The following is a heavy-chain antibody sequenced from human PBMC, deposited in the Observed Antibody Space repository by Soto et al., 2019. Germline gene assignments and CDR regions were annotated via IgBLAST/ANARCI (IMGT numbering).Heavy chain of an antibody. D-gene: IGHD4-17*01. CDR3: ARYWDSLYGDYGWDYHY. CDR1: GYTFTSYG. CDR2: ISAYNGNT. V-gene: IGHV1-18*01. Sequence: ASVKVSCKASGYTFTSYGISWVRQAPGQGLEWMGWISAYNGNTNYAQKLQGRVTMTTDTSTSTAYMELRSLRSDDTAVYYCARYWDSLYGDYGWDYHYWGKGTLVTAPQ. J-gene: IGHJ4*02.